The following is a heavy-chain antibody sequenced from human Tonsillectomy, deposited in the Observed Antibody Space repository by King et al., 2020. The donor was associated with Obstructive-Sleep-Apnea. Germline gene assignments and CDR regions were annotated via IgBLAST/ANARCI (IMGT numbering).Heavy chain of an antibody. Sequence: VQLVESGGDLVQPGGSLRLSCAASGFTFSSYSMNWVRQAPGKGLEWVSYISSSSSTIYYADSVKGRFTISRDNAKNSLYLQMNSLRAEDTAVSYCARVRGTATANRGLDYWGQGTLVTVSS. V-gene: IGHV3-48*04. CDR1: GFTFSSYS. J-gene: IGHJ4*02. CDR2: ISSSSSTI. D-gene: IGHD7-27*01. CDR3: ARVRGTATANRGLDY.